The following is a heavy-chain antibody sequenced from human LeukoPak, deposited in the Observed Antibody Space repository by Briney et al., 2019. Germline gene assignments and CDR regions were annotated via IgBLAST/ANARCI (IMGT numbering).Heavy chain of an antibody. CDR1: GGTFSSYA. CDR3: ARDEALRIAAVGSFDY. V-gene: IGHV1-69*13. D-gene: IGHD6-13*01. CDR2: IIPIFGTT. Sequence: ASVKVSCKASGGTFSSYAISWVRQAPGQGLEWMGGIIPIFGTTNYAQKFQGRVAITAGESTSTAYMELSSLRSEDTAIYYCARDEALRIAAVGSFDYWGQGTLVTVSS. J-gene: IGHJ4*02.